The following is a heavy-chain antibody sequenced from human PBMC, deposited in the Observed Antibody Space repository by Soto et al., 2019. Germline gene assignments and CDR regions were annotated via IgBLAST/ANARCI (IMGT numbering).Heavy chain of an antibody. CDR3: ATFLDYGDYFDY. CDR1: GGSISSYY. Sequence: SETLSLTCTVSGGSISSYYWSWIRQPPGKGLEWIGYIYYSGSTNYNPSLKSRVTISVDTSKNQFSLKLSSVTAADTAVYYCATFLDYGDYFDYWGQGTLVTVSS. CDR2: IYYSGST. V-gene: IGHV4-59*01. D-gene: IGHD4-17*01. J-gene: IGHJ4*02.